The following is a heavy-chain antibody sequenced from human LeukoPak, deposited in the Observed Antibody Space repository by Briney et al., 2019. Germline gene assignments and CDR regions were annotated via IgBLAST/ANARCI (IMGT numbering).Heavy chain of an antibody. CDR3: ARDLTIAAANYYFDN. D-gene: IGHD6-13*01. Sequence: GGSLRLSCAASGFSFSNYSMHWVRQAPGKGLEWVAVISNDGNDKRNADSVKGRFTISRDNPKNTLYLQMNSLRAEDTAMYYCARDLTIAAANYYFDNWGQGTLVTVSS. V-gene: IGHV3-30-3*01. CDR1: GFSFSNYS. CDR2: ISNDGNDK. J-gene: IGHJ4*02.